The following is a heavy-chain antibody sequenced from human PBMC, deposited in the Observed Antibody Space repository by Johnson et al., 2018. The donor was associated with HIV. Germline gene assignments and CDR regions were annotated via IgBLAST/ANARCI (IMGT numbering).Heavy chain of an antibody. Sequence: VQLVESGGGVVQPGRSLRLSCAASGFTFSSYAMHWVRQAPGKGLEWVAVISYDGSNKYYADSVKGRFTISRDNSKNTLYLQMNSLRAEDTAVYYCAKEGHYYDDYHAFDIWGQGTMVTVSS. D-gene: IGHD3-16*01. CDR3: AKEGHYYDDYHAFDI. V-gene: IGHV3-30*04. CDR2: ISYDGSNK. J-gene: IGHJ3*02. CDR1: GFTFSSYA.